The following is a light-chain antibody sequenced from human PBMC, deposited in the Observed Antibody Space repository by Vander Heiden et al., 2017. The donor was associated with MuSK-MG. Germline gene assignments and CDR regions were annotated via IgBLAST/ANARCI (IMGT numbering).Light chain of an antibody. CDR2: DAS. CDR3: QQYNNCPVT. Sequence: DTQMPHSLSTLSASLGDRVTITRRASQSISSCLAWYQQKPGKAPKLLIYDASSLESGVPSRFSGSGSGTEFTLTISSLQPDDFAAYYCQQYNNCPVTFGHGTKVDIK. CDR1: QSISSC. V-gene: IGKV1-5*01. J-gene: IGKJ3*01.